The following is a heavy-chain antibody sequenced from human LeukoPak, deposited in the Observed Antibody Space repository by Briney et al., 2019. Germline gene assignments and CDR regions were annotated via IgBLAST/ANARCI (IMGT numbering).Heavy chain of an antibody. CDR2: TYYRSKWYN. CDR3: ARGSYGYNY. D-gene: IGHD5-18*01. J-gene: IGHJ4*02. V-gene: IGHV6-1*01. Sequence: SQTLSLTCALSRDCVSSNSAAWNWIRQSPSRGLEWLGRTYYRSKWYNDYAVSVKSRITINPDTSKNQFCRQLTSVTPGDAAVNLCARGSYGYNYWGQGTLVTVSS. CDR1: RDCVSSNSAA.